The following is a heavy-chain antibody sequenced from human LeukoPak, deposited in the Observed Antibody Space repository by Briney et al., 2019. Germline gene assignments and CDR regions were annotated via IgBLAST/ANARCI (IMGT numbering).Heavy chain of an antibody. V-gene: IGHV1-69*13. CDR2: IIPIFGTA. Sequence: SVKVSCKASGYTFTNYHMYWVRQAPGQGLEWMGGIIPIFGTANYAQKFQGRVTITADESTSTAYMELSSLRSEDTAVYYCASFSSSSWGGYWGQGTLVTVSS. D-gene: IGHD6-6*01. J-gene: IGHJ4*02. CDR3: ASFSSSSWGGY. CDR1: GYTFTNYH.